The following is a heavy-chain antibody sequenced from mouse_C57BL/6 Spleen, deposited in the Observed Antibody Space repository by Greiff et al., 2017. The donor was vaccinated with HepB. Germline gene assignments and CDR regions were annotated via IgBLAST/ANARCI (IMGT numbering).Heavy chain of an antibody. D-gene: IGHD1-1*01. V-gene: IGHV5-4*01. J-gene: IGHJ2*01. CDR1: GFTFSSYD. CDR2: ISDGGSYT. CDR3: AREDGSRYPYFYY. Sequence: EVKLQESGGGLVKPGGSLKLSCAASGFTFSSYDMSWVRQTPEKRLEWVATISDGGSYTYYPDNVKGRFTISRDNAKNNLYLQMSHLKSEDTAMYYCAREDGSRYPYFYYWGQGTTLTVSS.